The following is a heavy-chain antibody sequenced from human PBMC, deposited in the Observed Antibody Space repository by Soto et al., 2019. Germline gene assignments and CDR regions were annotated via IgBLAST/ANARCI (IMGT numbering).Heavy chain of an antibody. J-gene: IGHJ4*02. V-gene: IGHV3-23*01. CDR1: GFTFISYA. D-gene: IGHD3-22*01. CDR2: ISGSGGST. Sequence: WGSLRLSCAASGFTFISYAMIFFRHSPGKWLEWVSAISGSGGSTYYADSVKGRFTISRDNSKNTLYLQMNSLRAEDTAVYYCAKDVSAVVTTILDYWGQGTLVTVSS. CDR3: AKDVSAVVTTILDY.